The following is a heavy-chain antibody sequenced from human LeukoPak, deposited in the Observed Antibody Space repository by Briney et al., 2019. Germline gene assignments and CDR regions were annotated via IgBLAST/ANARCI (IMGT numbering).Heavy chain of an antibody. V-gene: IGHV1-46*01. Sequence: ASVKVSCKASGYTFTSYYMHWVRQAPGQGREWMGIINPSGGSTSYAQKFQGRVTMTRDTSTSTVYMELSSLRSEDAAVYYCARAEEMATITDYWGQGTLVTVSS. CDR1: GYTFTSYY. J-gene: IGHJ4*02. CDR3: ARAEEMATITDY. CDR2: INPSGGST. D-gene: IGHD5-24*01.